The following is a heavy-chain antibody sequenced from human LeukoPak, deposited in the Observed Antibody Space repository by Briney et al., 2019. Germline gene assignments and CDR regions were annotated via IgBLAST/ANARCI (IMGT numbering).Heavy chain of an antibody. V-gene: IGHV1-69*13. CDR3: ARDQLEGWFDP. CDR1: GYTFTGYY. CDR2: IIPIFGTA. J-gene: IGHJ5*02. Sequence: ASVKVSCKASGYTFTGYYMHWVRQAPGQGLEWMGGIIPIFGTANYAQKFQGRVTITADESTSTAYMELSSLRSEDTAVYYCARDQLEGWFDPWGQGTLVTVSS. D-gene: IGHD2-2*01.